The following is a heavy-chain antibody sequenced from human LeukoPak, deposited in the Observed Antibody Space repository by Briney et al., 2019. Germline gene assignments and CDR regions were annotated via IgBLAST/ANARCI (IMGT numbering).Heavy chain of an antibody. CDR2: INPSGGST. CDR1: GYTFTSYY. CDR3: ARVNEPPYGYYYMDV. J-gene: IGHJ6*03. V-gene: IGHV1-46*01. D-gene: IGHD4-17*01. Sequence: GASVKVSCKASGYTFTSYYMHWVRQAPGQGLEWMGIINPSGGSTSYAQKFQGRVTMTTDTSTSTAYMELRSLRSDDTAVYYCARVNEPPYGYYYMDVWGKGTTVTISS.